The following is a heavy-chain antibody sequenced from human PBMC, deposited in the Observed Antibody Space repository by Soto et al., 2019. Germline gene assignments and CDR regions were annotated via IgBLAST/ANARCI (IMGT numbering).Heavy chain of an antibody. D-gene: IGHD3-16*01. V-gene: IGHV1-69*01. J-gene: IGHJ4*02. Sequence: QEQLVQSGPEVKKPGSSVKVSCKASGDIFSSYAISWVRQAPGQGLERLGGIIPVFGTTNYAEKFQGRVTITADESTNTAYMELSSLRSGDTAMYYCARGGSPYVWFNEFWGQGTLVTVSS. CDR3: ARGGSPYVWFNEF. CDR2: IIPVFGTT. CDR1: GDIFSSYA.